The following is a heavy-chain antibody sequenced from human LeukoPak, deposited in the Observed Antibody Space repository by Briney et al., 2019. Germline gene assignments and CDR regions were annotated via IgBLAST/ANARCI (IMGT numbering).Heavy chain of an antibody. V-gene: IGHV3-9*01. J-gene: IGHJ5*02. D-gene: IGHD5-24*01. CDR1: GFTFDDYA. CDR2: ISWNSGSI. Sequence: PGGSLRLSCAASGFTFDDYAMHWVRQAPGKGLEWVSGISWNSGSIGYADSVKGRFTISRDNAKNSLYLQMNSLRAEDTALYYWAKGNGYLSGLFDPRGQGTLVTVSS. CDR3: AKGNGYLSGLFDP.